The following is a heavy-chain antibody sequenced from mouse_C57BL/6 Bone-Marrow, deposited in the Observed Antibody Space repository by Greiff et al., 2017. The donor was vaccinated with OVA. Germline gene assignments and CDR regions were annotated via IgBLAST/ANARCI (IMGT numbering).Heavy chain of an antibody. CDR3: ARSPVRWLLYFDV. CDR2: IYPRSGNT. V-gene: IGHV1-81*01. Sequence: QVQLQQSGAELARPGASVKLSCKASGYTFTSYGISWVKQRTGQGLEWIGEIYPRSGNTYYNEKFKGKATLTADKSSSTAYMELRSLTSEDSAVYFGARSPVRWLLYFDVWGTGTTVTVSS. J-gene: IGHJ1*03. D-gene: IGHD2-3*01. CDR1: GYTFTSYG.